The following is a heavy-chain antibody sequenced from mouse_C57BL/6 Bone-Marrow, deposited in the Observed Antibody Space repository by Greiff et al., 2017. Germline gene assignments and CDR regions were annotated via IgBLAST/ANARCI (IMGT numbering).Heavy chain of an antibody. CDR3: VREPVITTVVASPLATEYFDV. CDR1: GFTFNTYA. D-gene: IGHD1-1*01. Sequence: EVQGVESGGGLVQPKGSLKLSCAASGFTFNTYAMHWVRQAPGKGLEWVARIRSKSSNYATYYADSVKDRFTISRDDSQSMLYLQMNNLKTEDTAMYYCVREPVITTVVASPLATEYFDVWGTGTTVTVSS. V-gene: IGHV10-3*01. CDR2: IRSKSSNYAT. J-gene: IGHJ1*03.